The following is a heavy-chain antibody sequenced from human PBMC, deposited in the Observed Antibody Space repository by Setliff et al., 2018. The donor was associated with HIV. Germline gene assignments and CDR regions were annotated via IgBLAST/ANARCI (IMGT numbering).Heavy chain of an antibody. J-gene: IGHJ4*02. Sequence: GGSLRLSCAASGFTFSSYAMSWVRQAPGKGLEWVSAISGSGGSTYYADSVKGRFTISRDNAKNSLYLQMNSLRADDTAMYYCARDDGDYLFDYWGQGTVVTVSS. CDR3: ARDDGDYLFDY. D-gene: IGHD4-17*01. CDR2: ISGSGGST. CDR1: GFTFSSYA. V-gene: IGHV3-23*01.